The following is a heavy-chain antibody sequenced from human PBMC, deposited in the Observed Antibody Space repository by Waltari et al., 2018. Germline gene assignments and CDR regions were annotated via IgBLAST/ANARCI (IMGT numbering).Heavy chain of an antibody. D-gene: IGHD6-13*01. CDR2: ISCDGGT. J-gene: IGHJ1*01. CDR3: AGDFREDSSSWTEYFQH. V-gene: IGHV4-31*03. Sequence: QVQLQESCPGLVKPSQPLSLTCTVSGGSISSGGYYWSRIRQHPGKGLEWIGYISCDGGTNYNPYLESGVTTSVDTSKNQFSLKLSSVTAADTAVYYCAGDFREDSSSWTEYFQHWGQGTLVTVSS. CDR1: GGSISSGGYY.